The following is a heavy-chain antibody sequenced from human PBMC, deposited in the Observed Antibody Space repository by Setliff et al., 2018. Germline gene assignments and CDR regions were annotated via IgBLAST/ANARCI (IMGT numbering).Heavy chain of an antibody. CDR1: GFTFRRYA. V-gene: IGHV3-23*01. CDR3: ATSNDYLDH. Sequence: LSLTCAASGFTFRRYAMSWVRQAPGKGLEWVSGSSGSGGSTYYADSVKGRFTISRDNARNSLYLQINSLRAEDTAVYFCATSNDYLDHWGQGTLVTVSS. CDR2: SSGSGGST. J-gene: IGHJ5*02. D-gene: IGHD3-16*01.